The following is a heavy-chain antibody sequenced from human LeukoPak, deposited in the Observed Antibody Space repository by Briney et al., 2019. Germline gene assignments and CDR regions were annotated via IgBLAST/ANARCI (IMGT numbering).Heavy chain of an antibody. V-gene: IGHV3-23*01. Sequence: GGSLRLSCAASGFTFSSYAMSWVRQAPGRGLEWVSSLSPSGASIYYADSVKGRFTISRDNSKNTLYLQMNNLRAEDAALYYCAAGPYGGNTPFDYWGQGALVTISS. CDR3: AAGPYGGNTPFDY. CDR2: LSPSGASI. D-gene: IGHD4-23*01. J-gene: IGHJ4*02. CDR1: GFTFSSYA.